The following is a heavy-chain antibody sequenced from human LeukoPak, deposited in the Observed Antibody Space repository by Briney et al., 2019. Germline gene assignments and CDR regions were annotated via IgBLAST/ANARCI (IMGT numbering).Heavy chain of an antibody. CDR2: IKEDGSEE. J-gene: IGHJ4*02. D-gene: IGHD3-10*01. CDR1: GFTFSNYW. V-gene: IGHV3-7*01. Sequence: PGGSLRLSCAASGFTFSNYWMSWVRQAPGIGLEWVAKIKEDGSEEDYVDSVKGRFTISRDNAKNSLYLQMNSLRPEDTAVYYCAKDKLQLLILDYFDYWGQGTLVTVSS. CDR3: AKDKLQLLILDYFDY.